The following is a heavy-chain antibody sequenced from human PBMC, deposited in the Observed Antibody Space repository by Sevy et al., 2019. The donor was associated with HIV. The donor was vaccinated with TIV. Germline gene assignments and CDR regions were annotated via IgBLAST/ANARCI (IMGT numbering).Heavy chain of an antibody. CDR1: GGSISSYY. J-gene: IGHJ3*02. Sequence: SETLSLTCTVSGGSISSYYWSWIRQPPGKGLEWIGYIYYSGSTNYNPSLKSRVTISVDTSKNQFFLKLSSVTAADTAVYYCARDLYSSSWYGGGGAFDIWGQGTMVTVSS. CDR3: ARDLYSSSWYGGGGAFDI. CDR2: IYYSGST. V-gene: IGHV4-59*01. D-gene: IGHD6-13*01.